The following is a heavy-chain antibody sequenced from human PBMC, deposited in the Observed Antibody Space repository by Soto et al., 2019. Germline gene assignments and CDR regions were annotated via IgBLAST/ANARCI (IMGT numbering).Heavy chain of an antibody. Sequence: GGSLRLSCAASGFTFSDYYMSWIRQAPGKGLEWVSYISSGGSTIYYADSVKGRFTISRDNAKNSLYLQMNSLRAEDTAVYYCARDRARVYYDSSGSPARYWGQGTLVTVSS. CDR3: ARDRARVYYDSSGSPARY. D-gene: IGHD3-22*01. CDR1: GFTFSDYY. J-gene: IGHJ4*02. CDR2: ISSGGSTI. V-gene: IGHV3-11*01.